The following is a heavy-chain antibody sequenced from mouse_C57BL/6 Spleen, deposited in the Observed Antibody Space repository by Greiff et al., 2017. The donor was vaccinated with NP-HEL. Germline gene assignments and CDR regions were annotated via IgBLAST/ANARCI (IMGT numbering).Heavy chain of an antibody. CDR3: ARTGGGFITTVVDYFDY. CDR1: GYTFTSYW. V-gene: IGHV1-64*01. D-gene: IGHD1-1*01. Sequence: QVQLQQPGAELVKPGASVKLSCKASGYTFTSYWMHWVKQRPGQGLEWIGLIHPNSGSTNYNEKFKSKATLTVDKSSSTAYMQLSSLTSEDSAVYYCARTGGGFITTVVDYFDYWGQGTTLTVSS. CDR2: IHPNSGST. J-gene: IGHJ2*01.